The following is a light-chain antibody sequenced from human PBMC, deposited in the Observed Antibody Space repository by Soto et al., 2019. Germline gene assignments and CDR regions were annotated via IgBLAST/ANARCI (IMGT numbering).Light chain of an antibody. V-gene: IGKV3-11*01. CDR3: QQYGDSLLT. J-gene: IGKJ4*01. CDR2: DVS. Sequence: EIVLTQSPATLSLSPGERGTLSCRASESVTNYLAWYQQKPGQAPRLLVYDVSNRATGIPARFSGGGSGTDFTLTISRLEPEDFAVYYCQQYGDSLLTFGGGTKVDIK. CDR1: ESVTNY.